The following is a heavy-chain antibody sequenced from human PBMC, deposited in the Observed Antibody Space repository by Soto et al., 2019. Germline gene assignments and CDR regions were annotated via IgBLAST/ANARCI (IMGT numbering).Heavy chain of an antibody. V-gene: IGHV4-61*01. CDR2: IYYSGST. CDR1: GGSVSSGSYY. D-gene: IGHD2-21*02. CDR3: ATAPGPY. J-gene: IGHJ4*02. Sequence: LSETLSLTCTVSGGSVSSGSYYWSWIRQPPGKGLEWIGYIYYSGSTNYNPSLKSRVTISVDTSKNQFSLKLSSVTAADTAVYYCATAPGPYWGQGTLVTVSS.